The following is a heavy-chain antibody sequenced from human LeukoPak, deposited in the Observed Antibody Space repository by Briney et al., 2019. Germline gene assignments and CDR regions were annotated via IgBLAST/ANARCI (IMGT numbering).Heavy chain of an antibody. V-gene: IGHV4-39*07. CDR1: DGSISSSSYY. D-gene: IGHD6-19*01. Sequence: PSETLSLTCTVSDGSISSSSYYWGWIRQPPGKGLEWIGTIYYSGSTYYSPSLKSRVAISVDTSKNQFSLKLSSVTAADTAVYYCARDRVSFSGKKRPRYSSGDMGDWFDPWGQGTLVTVSS. CDR2: IYYSGST. CDR3: ARDRVSFSGKKRPRYSSGDMGDWFDP. J-gene: IGHJ5*02.